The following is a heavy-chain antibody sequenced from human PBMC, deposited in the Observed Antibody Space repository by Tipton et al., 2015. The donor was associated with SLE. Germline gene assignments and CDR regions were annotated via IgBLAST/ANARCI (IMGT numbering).Heavy chain of an antibody. V-gene: IGHV3-48*01. CDR3: ARADSNYYYYYMDV. CDR1: GFIVSSTY. CDR2: ISPSSSAI. D-gene: IGHD4-11*01. Sequence: SLRLSCAASGFIVSSTYMNWVRQAPGQGLEWISYISPSSSAIYYADSVKGRFTISRDNVKNSLYLQMNNLRAEDTALYYCARADSNYYYYYMDVWGKGTTVTVSS. J-gene: IGHJ6*03.